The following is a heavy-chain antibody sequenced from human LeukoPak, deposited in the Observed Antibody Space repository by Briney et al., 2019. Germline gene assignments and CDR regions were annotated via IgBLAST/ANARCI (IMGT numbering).Heavy chain of an antibody. CDR3: ATIWGNAQLWPN. D-gene: IGHD1-1*01. CDR2: INQAGRSK. CDR1: GFTFSNYW. Sequence: GGSLRLPCVASGFTFSNYWMGWVRQAPGKGLDWVATINQAGRSKYYEESVKGRFTISRDNAKNSVFLQMTSLRVEDTALFYCATIWGNAQLWPNWGQGTLVIVSS. V-gene: IGHV3-7*01. J-gene: IGHJ4*02.